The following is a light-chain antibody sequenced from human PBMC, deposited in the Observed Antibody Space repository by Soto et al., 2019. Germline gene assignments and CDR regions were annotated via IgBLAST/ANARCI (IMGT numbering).Light chain of an antibody. CDR3: QQYAGSPRT. V-gene: IGKV3-20*01. J-gene: IGKJ1*01. CDR2: GAS. CDR1: QTITTSQ. Sequence: EIVLTQSPGTLSLSPGERATLFCRASQTITTSQLARYQQKPGQAPRVLIFGASNRATGIPDRFSGSGSGTDFTLTISRLEPEDFAMYYCQQYAGSPRTFGQGTTVEIK.